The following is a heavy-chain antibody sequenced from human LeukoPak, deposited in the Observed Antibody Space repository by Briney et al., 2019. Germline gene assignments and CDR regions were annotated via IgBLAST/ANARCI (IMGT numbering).Heavy chain of an antibody. Sequence: GGSLRLSCAASGFTFSSYAMHWVRQAPGKGLEWVAVISYDGSNKYYADSVKGRFTISRDNSKNTLYLQMNSLRAEDTAVYYCAKDSSSALDYWGQGTLVTVSS. J-gene: IGHJ4*02. CDR1: GFTFSSYA. V-gene: IGHV3-30*18. CDR3: AKDSSSALDY. CDR2: ISYDGSNK.